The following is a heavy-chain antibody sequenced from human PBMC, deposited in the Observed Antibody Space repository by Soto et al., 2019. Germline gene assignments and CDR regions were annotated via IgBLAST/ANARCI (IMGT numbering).Heavy chain of an antibody. CDR2: IKTKTDGGTT. D-gene: IGHD7-27*01. CDR1: GFSFSNAW. V-gene: IGHV3-15*01. CDR3: ATDGGIVSNGGKFDY. J-gene: IGHJ4*02. Sequence: EVQLVESGGGLVKPGGSLRLSCAASGFSFSNAWMSWVRQAPGKGLEWVGRIKTKTDGGTTDYAAPVKGRFNISRDDSKTTLYLQMDSLKTEDTAEYYCATDGGIVSNGGKFDYWGQGALVTVSS.